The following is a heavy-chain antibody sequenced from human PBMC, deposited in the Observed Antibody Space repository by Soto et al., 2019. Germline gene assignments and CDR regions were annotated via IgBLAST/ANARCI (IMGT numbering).Heavy chain of an antibody. CDR1: GFTFSSYA. D-gene: IGHD2-21*02. CDR2: ISYDGSNK. CDR3: ARDLVVTATLLPHYYYYYYGMDV. V-gene: IGHV3-30*09. J-gene: IGHJ6*02. Sequence: GGSLRLSCAASGFTFSSYAMHWVRQAPGKGLEWVAVISYDGSNKYYADSVKGRFAISRDNSKNTLYLQMNSLRAEDTAVYYCARDLVVTATLLPHYYYYYYGMDVWGQGTTVTVSS.